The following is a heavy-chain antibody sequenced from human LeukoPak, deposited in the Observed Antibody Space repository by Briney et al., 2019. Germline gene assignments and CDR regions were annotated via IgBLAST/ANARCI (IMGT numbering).Heavy chain of an antibody. CDR3: ARQRGSGCLDY. V-gene: IGHV3-7*01. D-gene: IGHD6-19*01. CDR2: IKQDGSET. Sequence: GGSLRLSCAASRFTLSNYWMSWVRQAPGKGLEWVANIKQDGSETYYVDSVKGRFTISRDNAKNSLSLQMNSLRAEDTAVYYCARQRGSGCLDYWGQGTLVTVSP. J-gene: IGHJ4*02. CDR1: RFTLSNYW.